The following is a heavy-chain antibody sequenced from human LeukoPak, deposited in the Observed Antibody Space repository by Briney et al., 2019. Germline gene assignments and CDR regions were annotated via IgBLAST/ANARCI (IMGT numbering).Heavy chain of an antibody. CDR3: ARDRLRFGELLNNWFDP. D-gene: IGHD3-10*01. Sequence: SETLSLTCTVSGGSISSYYWGWIRQPPGKGLEWIGSIYYSGSTYYNPSLKSRVTISVDTSKNQFSLKLSSVTAADTAVYYCARDRLRFGELLNNWFDPWGQGTLVTVSS. J-gene: IGHJ5*02. CDR2: IYYSGST. CDR1: GGSISSYY. V-gene: IGHV4-39*07.